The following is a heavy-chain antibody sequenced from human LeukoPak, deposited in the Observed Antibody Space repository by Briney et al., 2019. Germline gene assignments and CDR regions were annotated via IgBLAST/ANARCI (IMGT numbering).Heavy chain of an antibody. D-gene: IGHD2-2*01. V-gene: IGHV3-30-3*01. J-gene: IGHJ4*02. Sequence: GGSLRLSCAASGFTFSSYAMHWVRQAPGKGLEWVAVISYDGSNKYYADSVKGRFTISRDNSKNTLYLQMNSLRVEDTAVYYCAKALLGYCSSTSCLIFDYWGQGTLVTVSS. CDR2: ISYDGSNK. CDR3: AKALLGYCSSTSCLIFDY. CDR1: GFTFSSYA.